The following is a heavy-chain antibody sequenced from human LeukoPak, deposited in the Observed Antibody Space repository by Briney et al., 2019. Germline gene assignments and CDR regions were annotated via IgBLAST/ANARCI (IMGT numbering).Heavy chain of an antibody. CDR2: ISSNGGST. D-gene: IGHD3-22*01. J-gene: IGHJ4*02. CDR1: GFTFSSYA. Sequence: PGGSLRLSCAASGFTFSSYAMHWVRQAPGKGLEYVSAISSNGGSTYYANSVKGRFTISRDNSKNTLYLQMNSLRAEDTAVYYCAKDPLAYYDSSGYYVYWGQGTLVTVSS. CDR3: AKDPLAYYDSSGYYVY. V-gene: IGHV3-64*01.